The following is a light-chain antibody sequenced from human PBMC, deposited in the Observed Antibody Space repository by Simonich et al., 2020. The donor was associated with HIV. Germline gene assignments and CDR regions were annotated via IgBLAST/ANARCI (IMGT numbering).Light chain of an antibody. J-gene: IGKJ1*01. CDR2: WAS. Sequence: DIVMTQSPDSLAVSLGERATINCKSSQSVLYSSNNKTYLAWHQKKPGQPPNLLIYWASTRESGVPDRFSGSGSGTAFPLTISSLQAEDVAVYYCQQYYSTPRTFGQGTKVEIK. V-gene: IGKV4-1*01. CDR3: QQYYSTPRT. CDR1: QSVLYSSNNKTY.